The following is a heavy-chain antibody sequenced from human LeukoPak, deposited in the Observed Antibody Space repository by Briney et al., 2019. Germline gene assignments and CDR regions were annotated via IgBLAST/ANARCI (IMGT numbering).Heavy chain of an antibody. Sequence: SQTLSLTCTVSGGSISSGGYSWSWIRQHPGKGLEWIGYIYYSGSTYYNPSLKSRVTISVDTSKNQFSLKLSSVTAADTAVYYCASGSCSSGGMDVWGQGTTVTVSS. CDR1: GGSISSGGYS. CDR2: IYYSGST. V-gene: IGHV4-31*03. D-gene: IGHD2-15*01. J-gene: IGHJ6*02. CDR3: ASGSCSSGGMDV.